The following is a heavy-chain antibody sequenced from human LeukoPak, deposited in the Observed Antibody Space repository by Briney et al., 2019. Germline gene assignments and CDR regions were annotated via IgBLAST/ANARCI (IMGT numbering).Heavy chain of an antibody. CDR2: IYYSGST. CDR3: ARPVRGVRWYFDY. CDR1: GGSISSSSYY. Sequence: PSETLSLTCTVSGGSISSSSYYWGWIRQPPGKGLEWIGSIYYSGSTYYNPSLKSRVTISVDTSKNQFSLKLSSVTAADTAVYYCARPVRGVRWYFDYWGQGTLVTVSS. J-gene: IGHJ4*02. V-gene: IGHV4-39*01. D-gene: IGHD3-10*01.